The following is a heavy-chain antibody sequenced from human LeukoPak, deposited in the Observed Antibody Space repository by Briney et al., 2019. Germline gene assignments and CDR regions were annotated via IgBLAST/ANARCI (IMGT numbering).Heavy chain of an antibody. CDR3: ARGLDDY. Sequence: SETLSLTCTVSGGSISSSSYYWGWIRQPPGKGLEWIGTVYSSGNTYYNPSLKSRVTISLDTSKNQFSLKLSSVTAADTAVYYCARGLDDYWGQGTLVTVSS. J-gene: IGHJ4*02. D-gene: IGHD3-3*01. CDR2: VYSSGNT. V-gene: IGHV4-39*07. CDR1: GGSISSSSYY.